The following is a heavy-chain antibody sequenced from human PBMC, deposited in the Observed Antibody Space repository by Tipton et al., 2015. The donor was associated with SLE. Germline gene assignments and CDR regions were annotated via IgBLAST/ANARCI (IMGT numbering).Heavy chain of an antibody. CDR2: INHSGST. D-gene: IGHD7-27*01. CDR3: ARGGGNWGFAFDI. CDR1: GGSIGSGSYY. J-gene: IGHJ3*02. Sequence: TLSLTCTVSGGSIGSGSYYWSWIRQPPGRGLEWIGEINHSGSTNYNPSLKSRATISVDTSKNQFSLKLSSVTAADTAVCYCARGGGNWGFAFDIWGQGTMVTVSS. V-gene: IGHV4-39*07.